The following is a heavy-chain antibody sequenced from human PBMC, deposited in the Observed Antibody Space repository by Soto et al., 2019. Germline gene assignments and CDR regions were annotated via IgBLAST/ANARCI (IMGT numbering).Heavy chain of an antibody. V-gene: IGHV3-43*01. CDR3: VIGISDHDSSGIDSFDN. Sequence: EVQLVESGGAVVQPGGSLRLSCAASGFTFDDYAMYWVRQAPGKGLEWVSLIRWDGAGTHYGDSVKGRFTISRDNSKKYRFLEMNSLRTEDTASYYCVIGISDHDSSGIDSFDNWGQGTLVTFS. CDR1: GFTFDDYA. J-gene: IGHJ4*02. CDR2: IRWDGAGT. D-gene: IGHD3-22*01.